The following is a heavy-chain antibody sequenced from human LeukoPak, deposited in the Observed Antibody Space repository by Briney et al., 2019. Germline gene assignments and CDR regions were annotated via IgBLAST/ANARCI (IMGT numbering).Heavy chain of an antibody. CDR1: GYSISSGYY. D-gene: IGHD3-22*01. Sequence: SETLSLTCTVSGYSISSGYYWGWIRQPPGKGLEWIGSIYHSGSTYYNPSLKSRVTISVDTSKNQFSLKLSSVTAADTAVYYCARVGAYYDSSGYYYDTYAFDIWGQGTMVTVSS. J-gene: IGHJ3*02. CDR3: ARVGAYYDSSGYYYDTYAFDI. V-gene: IGHV4-38-2*02. CDR2: IYHSGST.